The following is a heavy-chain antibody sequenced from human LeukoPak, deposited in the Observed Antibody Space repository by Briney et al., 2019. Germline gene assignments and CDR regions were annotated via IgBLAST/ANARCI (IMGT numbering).Heavy chain of an antibody. CDR2: ISYDGSNK. CDR3: ARLGGSQLELRGPIHYYYGMDV. J-gene: IGHJ6*02. D-gene: IGHD1-7*01. V-gene: IGHV3-30-3*01. Sequence: PGGSLRLSCAASGFTFSSYAMSWVRQAPGKGLEWVAVISYDGSNKYYADSVKGRFTISRDNSKNTLYLQMNSLRAEDTAVYYCARLGGSQLELRGPIHYYYGMDVWGQGTTVTVSS. CDR1: GFTFSSYA.